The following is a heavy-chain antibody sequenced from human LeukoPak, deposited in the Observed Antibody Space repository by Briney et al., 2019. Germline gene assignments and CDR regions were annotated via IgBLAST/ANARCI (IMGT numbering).Heavy chain of an antibody. CDR1: GGSISSGDYY. V-gene: IGHV4-30-4*08. CDR3: ARVVVVAATGIRFDP. J-gene: IGHJ5*02. Sequence: SETLSLTCTVSGGSISSGDYYWSWIRQPPGKGLEWIGYIYYSGSTYYNPSLKSRVTISVDTSKNQFSLKLSSVTAADTAVYYCARVVVVAATGIRFDPWGQGTLVTVSS. D-gene: IGHD2-15*01. CDR2: IYYSGST.